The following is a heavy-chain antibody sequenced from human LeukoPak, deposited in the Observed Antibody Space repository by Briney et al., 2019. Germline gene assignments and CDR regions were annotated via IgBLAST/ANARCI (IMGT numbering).Heavy chain of an antibody. CDR3: AREGTAGTNLNWFDP. CDR1: GRSISSSSAY. D-gene: IGHD1-1*01. V-gene: IGHV4-39*07. J-gene: IGHJ5*02. CDR2: IYYSKNT. Sequence: SETLSLTCTVSGRSISSSSAYWGWIRQPPGKGLEWIGSIYYSKNTYYNPSLKSRVTISADTSKNQFSLKLSSVTAADTAVYYCAREGTAGTNLNWFDPWGQGTLVTVSS.